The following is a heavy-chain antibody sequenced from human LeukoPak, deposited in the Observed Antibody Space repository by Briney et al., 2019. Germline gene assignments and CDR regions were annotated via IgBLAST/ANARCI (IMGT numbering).Heavy chain of an antibody. CDR3: AGPTSGLDYFLPWFDP. CDR1: GDSVSRNSAT. Sequence: SQTLSLACAISGDSVSRNSATWNWIRQSPSRGLEWLGRTYYRSKWYNDYAVSVKSRITIKPDTSKNQFYLQLDSVTPEDTAMYYCAGPTSGLDYFLPWFDPWGQGTLVTVSS. V-gene: IGHV6-1*01. D-gene: IGHD5-12*01. CDR2: TYYRSKWYN. J-gene: IGHJ5*02.